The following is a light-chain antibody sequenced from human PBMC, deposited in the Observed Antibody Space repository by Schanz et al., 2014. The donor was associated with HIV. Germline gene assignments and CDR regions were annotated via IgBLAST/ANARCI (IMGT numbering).Light chain of an antibody. CDR3: QQYGSS. CDR2: ATS. V-gene: IGKV3-20*01. J-gene: IGKJ3*01. CDR1: QRLSSSY. Sequence: EIVMTQSPATLSVSPGERATLSCGASQRLSSSYLAWYQQKRDQPPRLVIYATSTRAAGIPDRFSGTGSGTDFTRTISSLQSEDFAVYYCQQYGSSFGPGTKVDIK.